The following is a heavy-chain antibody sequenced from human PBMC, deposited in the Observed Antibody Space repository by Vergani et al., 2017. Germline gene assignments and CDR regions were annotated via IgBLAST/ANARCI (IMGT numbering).Heavy chain of an antibody. Sequence: EVQLLESGGGLVQPGGSLRLSCAGSGFTFSNYAISWVRQAPGKGLEWVSAVSKSGDTWYADSEKGRFTISRDNSKTTLYLQLNSLRAGDTALYYCARDKVFPNDVFDVWGQGTMVTVSS. CDR3: ARDKVFPNDVFDV. CDR1: GFTFSNYA. V-gene: IGHV3-23*01. J-gene: IGHJ3*01. CDR2: VSKSGDT.